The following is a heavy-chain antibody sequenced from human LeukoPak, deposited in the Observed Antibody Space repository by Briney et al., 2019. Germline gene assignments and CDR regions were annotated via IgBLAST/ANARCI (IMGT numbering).Heavy chain of an antibody. CDR1: GYTFTGYY. V-gene: IGHV1-18*04. Sequence: ASVKVSCKASGYTFTGYYMHWVRQAPGQGLEWMGWISAYNGNTNYAQKLQGRVTMTTDTSTSTAYMELRSLRSDDTAVYYCARDLGWAPYYYYGMDVWGQGTTVTVSS. D-gene: IGHD4-23*01. CDR3: ARDLGWAPYYYYGMDV. J-gene: IGHJ6*02. CDR2: ISAYNGNT.